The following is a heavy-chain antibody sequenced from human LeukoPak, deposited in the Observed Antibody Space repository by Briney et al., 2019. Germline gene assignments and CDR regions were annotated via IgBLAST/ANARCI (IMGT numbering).Heavy chain of an antibody. J-gene: IGHJ5*02. V-gene: IGHV4-4*09. CDR2: IYTSGST. CDR3: AREKYSSSSLRGGWFDP. D-gene: IGHD6-6*01. Sequence: PSETLCLTCTVSGGSMSSYYWSWIRQPPGKGLEWIGYIYTSGSTNYNPSLKSRVTMSVDTSKNQFSLKLSSVTAADTAVYYCAREKYSSSSLRGGWFDPWGQGTLVTVSS. CDR1: GGSMSSYY.